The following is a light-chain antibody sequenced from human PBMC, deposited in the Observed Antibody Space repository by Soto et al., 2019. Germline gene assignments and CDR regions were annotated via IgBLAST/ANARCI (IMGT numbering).Light chain of an antibody. CDR3: QQSYSTFPLT. V-gene: IGKV1-39*01. J-gene: IGKJ4*01. CDR1: QSISSY. CDR2: AAS. Sequence: DIQMTQSPSSLSASVGDRVTITCRASQSISSYLNWYQQKPGKAPKLLIYAASSLQSGVPSRFSCSGSGKDFTLTISSLQPEDFATYYCQQSYSTFPLTFGGGTKVEIK.